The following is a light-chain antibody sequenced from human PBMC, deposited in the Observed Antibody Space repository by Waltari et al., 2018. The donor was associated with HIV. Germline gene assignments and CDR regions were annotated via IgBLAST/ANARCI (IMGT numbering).Light chain of an antibody. CDR3: CSYAGSSTYV. CDR1: SRDVGDYNS. CDR2: DVS. V-gene: IGLV2-23*02. Sequence: QSALPQPASVPGSPGQSIPFPRLRTSRDVGDYNSVSWYQQLPGKAPRLMIYDVSKRPSGVSKRFSGSKSGNTASLTISGLQADDEADYYCCSYAGSSTYVFGTGTKVTVL. J-gene: IGLJ1*01.